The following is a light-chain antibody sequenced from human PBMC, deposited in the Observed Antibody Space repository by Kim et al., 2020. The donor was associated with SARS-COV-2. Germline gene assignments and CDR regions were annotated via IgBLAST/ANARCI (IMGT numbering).Light chain of an antibody. V-gene: IGLV1-47*01. CDR2: RNH. Sequence: ISCSGSMSDLGNNFVVWYQPLPGAAPKLLVYRNHGRPSGVPDRFSGSKSDTSASLAITGLRSADEADYYCASWDDGLNGPVFGGGTKLTVL. CDR3: ASWDDGLNGPV. J-gene: IGLJ3*02. CDR1: MSDLGNNF.